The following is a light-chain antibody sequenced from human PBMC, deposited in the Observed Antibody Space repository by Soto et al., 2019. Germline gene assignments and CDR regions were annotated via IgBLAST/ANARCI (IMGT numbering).Light chain of an antibody. CDR1: QSISSN. J-gene: IGKJ3*01. V-gene: IGKV3-15*01. CDR3: QQYNNWPFT. CDR2: GAS. Sequence: EIVMTQSPATLSVSPGERATLSCRASQSISSNLAWYQQKPGQAPRLLIYGASTRATGIPATFSGSGSGTEFTPTIRSLQSEDFAVYYCQQYNNWPFTFGPGTKVDIK.